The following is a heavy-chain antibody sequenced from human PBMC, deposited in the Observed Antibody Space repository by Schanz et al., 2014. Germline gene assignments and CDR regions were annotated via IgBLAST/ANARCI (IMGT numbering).Heavy chain of an antibody. Sequence: QIQLVQSGPEVKKPGASVRVSCKASGYTFTTYAMSWVRQAPEQGLEWVGWISVYNHNKEYDQKFQGRVTMTTDTSTSTAYMTLTDLRSDDTAVYYCARDRRFFDRDDLYYFDSWGQGTLVTVSS. CDR3: ARDRRFFDRDDLYYFDS. D-gene: IGHD3-3*01. V-gene: IGHV1-18*01. J-gene: IGHJ4*02. CDR1: GYTFTTYA. CDR2: ISVYNHNK.